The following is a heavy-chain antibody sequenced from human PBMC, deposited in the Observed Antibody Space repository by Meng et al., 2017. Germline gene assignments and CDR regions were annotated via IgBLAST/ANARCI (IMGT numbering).Heavy chain of an antibody. V-gene: IGHV3-21*01. J-gene: IGHJ3*02. CDR3: ARDSMKNAFDI. CDR2: ISSSSSYI. CDR1: GFTFSSYW. Sequence: GESLKISCADSGFTFSSYWMSWVRQAPGKGLEWVSSISSSSSYIYYADSVKGRFTISRDNAKNSLYLQMNSLRAEDTAVYYCARDSMKNAFDIWGQGTMVTVSS.